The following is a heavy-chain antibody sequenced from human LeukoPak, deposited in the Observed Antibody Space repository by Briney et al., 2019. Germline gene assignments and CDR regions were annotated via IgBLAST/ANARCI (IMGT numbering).Heavy chain of an antibody. CDR1: GGSISSYY. CDR3: ARGDNYYDSSGYYQLDY. J-gene: IGHJ4*02. Sequence: PSETLSLTCTVSGGSISSYYWSWIRQPPGKGLEWIGYIYYSGSTNYNPSLKSRVTISVDTSKNQFSLKLSSVTAADAAVYYCARGDNYYDSSGYYQLDYWGQGTLVAVSS. D-gene: IGHD3-22*01. V-gene: IGHV4-59*01. CDR2: IYYSGST.